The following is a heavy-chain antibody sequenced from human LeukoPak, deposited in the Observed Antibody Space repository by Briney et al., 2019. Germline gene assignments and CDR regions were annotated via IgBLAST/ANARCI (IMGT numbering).Heavy chain of an antibody. J-gene: IGHJ3*01. CDR2: INPKTGAT. D-gene: IGHD1-26*01. Sequence: ASVNVSCKTYGYTFIDYYIHWVRQAPGQGLEWMGWINPKTGATKSAQKFQDWVTLTGDTYMNTAYLEVTGLNSDDTAVYYCARRRKELQAFDFWGQGTSVTVSS. V-gene: IGHV1-2*04. CDR3: ARRRKELQAFDF. CDR1: GYTFIDYY.